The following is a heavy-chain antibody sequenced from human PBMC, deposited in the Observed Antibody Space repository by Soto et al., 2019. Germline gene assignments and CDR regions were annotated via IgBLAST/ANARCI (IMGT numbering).Heavy chain of an antibody. J-gene: IGHJ6*02. CDR2: NRANNGNT. V-gene: IGHV1-18*01. Sequence: ASVKTSCKASGYTFTSYGISWARQAPVQRLEWMVWNRANNGNTNYGQKLQGRVTMTTDTSASTACMGLRSLRLDDTSVYYCARQIWESPFSVVGRDYYYYGIDVWGQGTTVTVSS. D-gene: IGHD2-2*01. CDR3: ARQIWESPFSVVGRDYYYYGIDV. CDR1: GYTFTSYG.